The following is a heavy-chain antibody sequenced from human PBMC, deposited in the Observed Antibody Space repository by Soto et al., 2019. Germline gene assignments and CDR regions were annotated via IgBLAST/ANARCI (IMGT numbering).Heavy chain of an antibody. CDR1: GFTFSSYA. Sequence: GGSLRLSCAASGFTFSSYAMHWVRQAPGKGLVWVSRINSDGSSTSYADSVKGRFTISRDNAKNTLYLQMNSLRAEDTAVYYCARDRDCSSTSCPSGYYGMDVWGQGTTVTVSS. J-gene: IGHJ6*02. CDR3: ARDRDCSSTSCPSGYYGMDV. V-gene: IGHV3-74*01. D-gene: IGHD2-2*01. CDR2: INSDGSST.